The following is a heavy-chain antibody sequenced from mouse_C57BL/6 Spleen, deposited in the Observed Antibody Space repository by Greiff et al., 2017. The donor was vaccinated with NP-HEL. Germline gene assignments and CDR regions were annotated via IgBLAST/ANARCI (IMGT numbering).Heavy chain of an antibody. Sequence: VQLQQSGPELVKPGASVKIPCKASGYTFTDYNMDWVKQSHGKSLEWIGDINPNNGGTIYNQKFKGKATLTVDKSSSTAYMELRSLTSEDTAVYYCARRGLYPYGYEFAYWGQGTLVTVSA. V-gene: IGHV1-18*01. CDR2: INPNNGGT. D-gene: IGHD2-2*01. CDR3: ARRGLYPYGYEFAY. J-gene: IGHJ3*01. CDR1: GYTFTDYN.